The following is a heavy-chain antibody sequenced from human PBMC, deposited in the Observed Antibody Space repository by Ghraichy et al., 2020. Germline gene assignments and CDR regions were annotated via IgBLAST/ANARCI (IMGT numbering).Heavy chain of an antibody. D-gene: IGHD3-16*01. Sequence: GGSLRLSCEASGFSFSSYEFNWVRQAPGKGLEWVSYITSSGSTMLYADSVKGRFTISRDNATKSLYLQMNSLRAEDTAVYYGAREIVMTRCNALDIWGQGTMVTVSS. V-gene: IGHV3-48*03. J-gene: IGHJ3*02. CDR3: AREIVMTRCNALDI. CDR1: GFSFSSYE. CDR2: ITSSGSTM.